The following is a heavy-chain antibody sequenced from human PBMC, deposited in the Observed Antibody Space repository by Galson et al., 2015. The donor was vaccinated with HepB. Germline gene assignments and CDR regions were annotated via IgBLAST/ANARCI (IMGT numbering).Heavy chain of an antibody. Sequence: CAASGFTFSNAWMNWVRQAPGKGLEWVGRIKSKTDGGTTDYAAPVKGRFTISRDDSKNTLYLQMNSLKTEDTAVYYCTTDMSFFLWYGMDVWGQGTTVTVSS. CDR2: IKSKTDGGTT. CDR1: GFTFSNAW. CDR3: TTDMSFFLWYGMDV. V-gene: IGHV3-15*07. D-gene: IGHD2/OR15-2a*01. J-gene: IGHJ6*02.